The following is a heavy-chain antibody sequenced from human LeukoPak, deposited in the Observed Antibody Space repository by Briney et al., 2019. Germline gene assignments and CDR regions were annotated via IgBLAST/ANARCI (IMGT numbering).Heavy chain of an antibody. V-gene: IGHV3-48*02. J-gene: IGHJ4*02. CDR2: ISKDSSNI. CDR3: AIESYCESNSKAFYY. CDR1: GFIFTSYS. D-gene: IGHD1-1*01. Sequence: GGSLRLSCAASGFIFTSYSLKWVRQAPGKGLEWVSYISKDSSNIYYAGSVKGRFTISRDNSKNSIYLQIHNLRDEDTAVYDCAIESYCESNSKAFYYWGQGTLVTVSS.